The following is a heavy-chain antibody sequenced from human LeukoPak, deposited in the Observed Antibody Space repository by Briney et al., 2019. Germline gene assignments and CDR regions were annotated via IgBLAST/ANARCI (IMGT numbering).Heavy chain of an antibody. V-gene: IGHV3-48*03. CDR1: GFTFSSYE. CDR3: ARVAAMAQFDY. J-gene: IGHJ4*02. D-gene: IGHD5-18*01. Sequence: QPGGSLRLSCAASGFTFSSYEMNWVRQAPGKGLEWVSYISSSGSTIYYADSVKGRFTISRDNAKNSLYLQMNSLRAEDTAVYYCARVAAMAQFDYWGQGTLVTVSS. CDR2: ISSSGSTI.